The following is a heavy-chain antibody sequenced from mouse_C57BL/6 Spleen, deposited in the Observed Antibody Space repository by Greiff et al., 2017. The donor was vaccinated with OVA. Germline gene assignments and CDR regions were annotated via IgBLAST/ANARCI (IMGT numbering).Heavy chain of an antibody. D-gene: IGHD3-2*02. V-gene: IGHV5-17*01. CDR1: GFTFSDYG. Sequence: EVQVVESGGGLVKPGGSLKLSCAASGFTFSDYGMHWVRQAPEKGLEWVAYISSGSSTIYYADTVKGRFTISRDNAKNTLFLQMTSLRSEDTAMYYCARKAQADYYAMDYWGQGTSVTVSS. CDR3: ARKAQADYYAMDY. J-gene: IGHJ4*01. CDR2: ISSGSSTI.